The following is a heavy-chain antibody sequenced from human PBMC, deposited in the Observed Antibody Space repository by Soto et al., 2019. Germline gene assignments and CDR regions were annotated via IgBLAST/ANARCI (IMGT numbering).Heavy chain of an antibody. Sequence: ASVKVSCKAPGYTFTSYDINWVRQATGQGLEWMGWMNPNSGNTGYAQKFQGRVTMTRNTSISTAYMELSSLRSEDTAVYYCARCDLSYSYYYYYGMDVWGQGTTVTVSS. D-gene: IGHD1-26*01. J-gene: IGHJ6*02. V-gene: IGHV1-8*01. CDR3: ARCDLSYSYYYYYGMDV. CDR1: GYTFTSYD. CDR2: MNPNSGNT.